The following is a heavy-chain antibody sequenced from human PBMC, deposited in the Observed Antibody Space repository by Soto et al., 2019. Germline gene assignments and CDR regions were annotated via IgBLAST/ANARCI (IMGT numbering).Heavy chain of an antibody. CDR1: GFTFSSYA. CDR2: ISYDGSNK. D-gene: IGHD5-18*01. Sequence: QVQLVESGGGVVQPGRSLRLSCAASGFTFSSYAMHWVRQAPGKGLEWVAVISYDGSNKYYADSVKGRFTISRDNSKNTLYLQMNSLRAEDTAVYYCVRDPAFTAMGFFDYWGQGTLVTVSS. CDR3: VRDPAFTAMGFFDY. V-gene: IGHV3-30-3*01. J-gene: IGHJ4*02.